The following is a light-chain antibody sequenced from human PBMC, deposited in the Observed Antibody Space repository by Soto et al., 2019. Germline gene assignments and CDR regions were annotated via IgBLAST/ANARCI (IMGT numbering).Light chain of an antibody. CDR2: KAT. J-gene: IGKJ1*01. Sequence: DIQMTQSPSTLSASVGDRVTITCRASQSISSWLAWYQQKPGKAPKLLIYKATSLESGVPSRFSGSGSGTGFTLSISSLQPDDFATYYCHQYNSYPWTFGQGTKVEI. CDR3: HQYNSYPWT. V-gene: IGKV1-5*03. CDR1: QSISSW.